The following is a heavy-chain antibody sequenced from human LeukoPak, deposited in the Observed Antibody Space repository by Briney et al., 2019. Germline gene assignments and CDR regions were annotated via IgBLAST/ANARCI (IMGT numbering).Heavy chain of an antibody. CDR2: INPSGGST. D-gene: IGHD2-2*01. CDR1: GYRFTSYD. CDR3: ARDGPTAAPFDY. V-gene: IGHV1-46*01. Sequence: ASVKVSCKASGYRFTSYDMHWVRQSPGQGLEWMGIINPSGGSTSYAQRFQGRVAMTRDTSTTTVYMEVNSLTSEDTAVYFCARDGPTAAPFDYWGQGTLVTVSS. J-gene: IGHJ4*02.